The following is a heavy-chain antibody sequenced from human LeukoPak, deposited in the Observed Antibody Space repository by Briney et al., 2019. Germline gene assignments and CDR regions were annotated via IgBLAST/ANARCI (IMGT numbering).Heavy chain of an antibody. V-gene: IGHV4-59*08. CDR2: IYYSGST. CDR1: GGSISSYY. CDR3: ARVYYYGSGSYGFDY. J-gene: IGHJ4*02. Sequence: SETLSLTCTVSGGSISSYYWSWIRQPPRKGLEWIGCIYYSGSTNYNPSLKSRVTISVDTSKNQSSLKLSSATAADTAVYYCARVYYYGSGSYGFDYWGQGTLVTVSS. D-gene: IGHD3-10*01.